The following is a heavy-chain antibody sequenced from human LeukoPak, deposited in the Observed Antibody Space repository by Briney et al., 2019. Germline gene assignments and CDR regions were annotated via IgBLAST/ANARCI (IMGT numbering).Heavy chain of an antibody. D-gene: IGHD5-24*01. J-gene: IGHJ3*01. V-gene: IGHV1-46*01. CDR2: INPDGGNT. CDR1: GYTFTNSY. Sequence: PAASVKVSCKASGYTFTNSYIHWVRQAPGQVLEWMGLINPDGGNTNYAQDFQGRVTLTRDTSTSTVYMELSSLRSEDTAIYYCARIRDGYNDAYDLWGQGTVVTVPS. CDR3: ARIRDGYNDAYDL.